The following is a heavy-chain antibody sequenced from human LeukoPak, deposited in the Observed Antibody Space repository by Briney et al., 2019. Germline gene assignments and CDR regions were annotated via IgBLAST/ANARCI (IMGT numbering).Heavy chain of an antibody. CDR2: ISYDGSNK. CDR1: GFTFSGYA. J-gene: IGHJ4*02. Sequence: GRSLRLSCAASGFTFSGYAMHWVRQAPGKGLEWVAVISYDGSNKYYADSVKGRFTISRDNSKNTLYLQMNSLRAEDTSVYYRARGPTYYAFWSGYQGYFDCWGQGTLVTVSS. CDR3: ARGPTYYAFWSGYQGYFDC. V-gene: IGHV3-30-3*01. D-gene: IGHD3-3*01.